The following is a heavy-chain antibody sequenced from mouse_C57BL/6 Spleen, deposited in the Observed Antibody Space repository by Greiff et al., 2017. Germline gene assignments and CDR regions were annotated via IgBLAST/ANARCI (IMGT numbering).Heavy chain of an antibody. J-gene: IGHJ4*01. CDR2: IWTGGGT. V-gene: IGHV2-9-1*01. CDR1: GFSLTSYA. Sequence: VQLQQSGPGLVAPSQSLSIICTVSGFSLTSYAISWVRQPPGKGLEWLGVIWTGGGTNYNSALKSRLSISKDNSKSQVFLKMNSLQTDDTARYYCARNLGTTVVHYYAMDYWGQGTSVTVSS. CDR3: ARNLGTTVVHYYAMDY. D-gene: IGHD1-1*01.